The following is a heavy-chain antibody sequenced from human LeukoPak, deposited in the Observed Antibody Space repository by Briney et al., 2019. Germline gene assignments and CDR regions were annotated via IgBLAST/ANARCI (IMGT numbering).Heavy chain of an antibody. CDR2: IIPIFGTA. Sequence: SVKVSCKASGGTFSSYAISWVRQAPGQGLEWMGGIIPIFGTANYAQKFQGRVTITADESTSTAYMELSSLRSEDTAVYYCARERGGGNIVVVPAAISCWFDRWGQGTLVTVSS. V-gene: IGHV1-69*01. J-gene: IGHJ5*02. CDR1: GGTFSSYA. CDR3: ARERGGGNIVVVPAAISCWFDR. D-gene: IGHD2-2*01.